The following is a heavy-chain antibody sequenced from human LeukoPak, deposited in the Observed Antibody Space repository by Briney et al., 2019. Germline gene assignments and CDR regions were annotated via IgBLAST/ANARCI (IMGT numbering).Heavy chain of an antibody. CDR1: GYTFTRYY. J-gene: IGHJ4*02. D-gene: IGHD5-24*01. V-gene: IGHV1-46*01. CDR3: ARGWEMASKAPFDY. CDR2: TNPSVGSA. Sequence: ASVKVSCKASGYTFTRYYMHWVRQAPGQGLEWMGITNPSVGSASYSQKFQGRVTMTRDTSTSTVYMELSSLRSEDTAVYYCARGWEMASKAPFDYWGQGTLVTVSS.